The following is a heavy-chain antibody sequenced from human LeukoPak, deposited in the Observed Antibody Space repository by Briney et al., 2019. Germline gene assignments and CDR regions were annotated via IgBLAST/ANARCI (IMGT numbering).Heavy chain of an antibody. V-gene: IGHV3-7*01. CDR2: IKQDGSTK. CDR3: ARDTDGSLDY. Sequence: PGGSLRLSCAASGFTFTNSWMAWVRQAPGKGLEGVANIKQDGSTKHYADSLKGRFTISRDNPKNSLSLQMNSLRADDTALYYCARDTDGSLDYWGQGILVTVAS. D-gene: IGHD1-26*01. J-gene: IGHJ4*02. CDR1: GFTFTNSW.